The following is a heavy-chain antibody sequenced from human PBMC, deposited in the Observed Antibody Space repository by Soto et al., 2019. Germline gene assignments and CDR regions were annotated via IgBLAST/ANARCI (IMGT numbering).Heavy chain of an antibody. V-gene: IGHV1-69*13. CDR3: ALGARRPDAFDI. CDR1: GGTFSSYA. CDR2: IIPIFGTA. D-gene: IGHD1-26*01. J-gene: IGHJ3*02. Sequence: GASVKVSCKASGGTFSSYAISWVRQAPGQGLEWMGGIIPIFGTANYAQKFQGRVTITADESTSTAYMELSSLRSEDTVVYYCALGARRPDAFDIWGQGTMVTVSS.